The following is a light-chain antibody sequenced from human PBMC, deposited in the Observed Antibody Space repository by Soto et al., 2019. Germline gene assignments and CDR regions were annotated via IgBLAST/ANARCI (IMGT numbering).Light chain of an antibody. CDR3: QQRRSWQVT. CDR1: QSVSNNY. J-gene: IGKJ5*01. CDR2: DAS. Sequence: EIVLTQSPCTLSLSPGERATLSCRASQSVSNNYLAWYQQKPGQAPSLLIYDASKRATGIPARFSGSGSGTNFTLTISRLEPEDFTVYYCQQRRSWQVTFGQGTRLEIK. V-gene: IGKV3D-20*02.